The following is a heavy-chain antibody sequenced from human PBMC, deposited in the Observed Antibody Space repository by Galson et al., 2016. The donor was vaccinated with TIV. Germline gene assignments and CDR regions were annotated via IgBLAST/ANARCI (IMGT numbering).Heavy chain of an antibody. D-gene: IGHD4-17*01. CDR1: GYPFAGQY. CDR3: ARDLMTSVTTPFDF. CDR2: INPNGGDT. J-gene: IGHJ4*01. Sequence: SVKVSCKASGYPFAGQYLHWVRQAPGQGLEWMGWINPNGGDTNYVQKFQSRVTMTRDTSISTAYMELSSLRSDDTAVYYCARDLMTSVTTPFDFWGQGTLVTVSS. V-gene: IGHV1-2*02.